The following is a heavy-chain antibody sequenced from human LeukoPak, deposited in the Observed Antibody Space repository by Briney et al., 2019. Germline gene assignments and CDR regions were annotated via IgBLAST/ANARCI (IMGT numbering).Heavy chain of an antibody. D-gene: IGHD5-12*01. CDR1: GFTFSSYE. CDR3: ARVSAVGNGYDYWGVAPIDY. Sequence: GGSLTLSCAASGFTFSSYEMNWVRKAPGKGVEWVSYISSSGSNIYYADSVKGRSTISRDNAKNSLYLQMNSLRAEDTAVYYCARVSAVGNGYDYWGVAPIDYWGQGILVTVSS. CDR2: ISSSGSNI. V-gene: IGHV3-48*03. J-gene: IGHJ4*02.